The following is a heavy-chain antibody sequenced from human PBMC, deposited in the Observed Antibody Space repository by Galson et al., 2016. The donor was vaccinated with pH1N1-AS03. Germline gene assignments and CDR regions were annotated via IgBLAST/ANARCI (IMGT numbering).Heavy chain of an antibody. CDR3: VKDFDKYTFGYGTFFDY. Sequence: SLRLSCAASGFTFDDYALHWVRQAPGKGLEWVSGISWDSGSKAYSDSVKGRFTIARDHAKNSLYLQMDILRPEDTALYYCVKDFDKYTFGYGTFFDYWGQGTLVTVSS. J-gene: IGHJ4*02. CDR1: GFTFDDYA. D-gene: IGHD5-18*01. CDR2: ISWDSGSK. V-gene: IGHV3-9*01.